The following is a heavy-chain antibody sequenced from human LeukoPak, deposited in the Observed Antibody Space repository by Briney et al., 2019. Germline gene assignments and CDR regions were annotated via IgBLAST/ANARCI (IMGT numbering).Heavy chain of an antibody. D-gene: IGHD3-10*01. J-gene: IGHJ4*02. Sequence: ASVKVSCKASGYTFTSYYMHLVRQAPGQGLEWMGIINPSGGSTSYAQKFQGRVTMTRDASTSTVYMELSSLRSEDTAVYYCARGSTLYYYRDWGQGTLVTVSS. V-gene: IGHV1-46*01. CDR1: GYTFTSYY. CDR2: INPSGGST. CDR3: ARGSTLYYYRD.